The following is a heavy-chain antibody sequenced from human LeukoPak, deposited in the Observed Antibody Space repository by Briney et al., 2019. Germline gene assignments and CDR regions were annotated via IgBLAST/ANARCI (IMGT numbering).Heavy chain of an antibody. J-gene: IGHJ3*02. CDR3: ASRLDYDFWSGYYTGILFGAFDI. CDR1: GFTFSSYW. CDR2: IKQDGSEK. Sequence: GGSLRLSCAASGFTFSSYWMSWVRQAPGKGLEGVANIKQDGSEKYYVDSVKGRFTISRDNAKNSLYLQMNSLRVEDTAVYYCASRLDYDFWSGYYTGILFGAFDIWGQGTMVTVSS. D-gene: IGHD3-3*01. V-gene: IGHV3-7*01.